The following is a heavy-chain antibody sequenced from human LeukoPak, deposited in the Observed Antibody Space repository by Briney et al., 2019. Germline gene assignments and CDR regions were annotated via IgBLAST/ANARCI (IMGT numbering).Heavy chain of an antibody. CDR3: ARESGCSGGSCYPNWFDP. CDR2: MNPNSGDA. J-gene: IGHJ5*02. CDR1: GYSFTSYD. V-gene: IGHV1-8*02. D-gene: IGHD2-15*01. Sequence: GASVKVSCKASGYSFTSYDINWVRQATGQGLEWIGWMNPNSGDADYTQKFKGRVTFTRDTSTRTAYMEVNSLGSEDTAVYYCARESGCSGGSCYPNWFDPWGQGTLVTVSS.